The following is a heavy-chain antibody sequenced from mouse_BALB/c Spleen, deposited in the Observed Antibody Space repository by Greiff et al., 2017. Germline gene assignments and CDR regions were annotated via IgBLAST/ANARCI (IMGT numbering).Heavy chain of an antibody. Sequence: VHLVESGPELVKPGASVKISCKASGYTFTSYEINWVKQRPGQGLEWIGWIYPGDGSTKYNEKFKGKATLTADKSSSTAYMQLSSLTSANSAVYFCARGGLPMIYSMDYWGQGTSVTVSS. J-gene: IGHJ4*01. D-gene: IGHD2-10*01. CDR1: GYTFTSYE. CDR3: ARGGLPMIYSMDY. CDR2: IYPGDGST. V-gene: IGHV1S56*01.